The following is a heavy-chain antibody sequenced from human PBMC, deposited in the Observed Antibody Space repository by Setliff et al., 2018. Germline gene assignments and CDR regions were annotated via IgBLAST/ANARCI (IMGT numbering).Heavy chain of an antibody. CDR1: GYTFTTYY. J-gene: IGHJ6*03. D-gene: IGHD5-18*01. CDR2: INPSGGYA. CDR3: AREGVDTRSSTDYRYYMDV. V-gene: IGHV1-46*01. Sequence: ASVKVSCKASGYTFTTYYMHWVRQAPGQGLEWMGIINPSGGYANYAQKFQGRVTIITDESTSTAYMELSSLRSEDTAVYFCAREGVDTRSSTDYRYYMDVWGKGTTVTVSS.